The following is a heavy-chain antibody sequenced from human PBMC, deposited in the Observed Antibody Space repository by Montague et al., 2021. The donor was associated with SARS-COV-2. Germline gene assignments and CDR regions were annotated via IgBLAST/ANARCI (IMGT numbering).Heavy chain of an antibody. J-gene: IGHJ3*02. V-gene: IGHV2-70*01. Sequence: PALVKPTQTLTLTCTFSGFSLNTSGLCVSWIRQPPGKALEWLALIDWDDDKYYGTSLKTRLTISKDTSKNQVVLTMTNMDPVDTATYYCARIWGATRGDAFDIWGQGTMVTVSS. CDR3: ARIWGATRGDAFDI. D-gene: IGHD1-26*01. CDR1: GFSLNTSGLC. CDR2: IDWDDDK.